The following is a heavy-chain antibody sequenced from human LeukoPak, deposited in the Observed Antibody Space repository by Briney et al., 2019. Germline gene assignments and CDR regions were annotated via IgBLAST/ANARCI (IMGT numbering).Heavy chain of an antibody. D-gene: IGHD2-2*01. V-gene: IGHV3-23*01. Sequence: GGSLRLSCAASGFTFGNYAMSWVRQPPGKGLEWVSGISGSGGSTHYADSMKGRFTISRDNSKNTLYLQIDSLRVEDTALYYCARDYIVPAGPYQFDYWGQGTLVTVSS. CDR3: ARDYIVPAGPYQFDY. J-gene: IGHJ4*02. CDR1: GFTFGNYA. CDR2: ISGSGGST.